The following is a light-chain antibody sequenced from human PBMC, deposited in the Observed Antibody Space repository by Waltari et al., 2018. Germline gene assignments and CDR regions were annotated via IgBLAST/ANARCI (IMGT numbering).Light chain of an antibody. V-gene: IGLV2-8*01. CDR2: EVT. Sequence: QSALTQPPSASGSPGQPVTISCTGTSSDVGGYNYVSWYQQHPGKAPKLIIYEVTKRPSGVPERVSGSKSGNTASLTVSGLQADDEADYYCNSYAGRNRLGVFGGGTKVTVL. CDR1: SSDVGGYNY. CDR3: NSYAGRNRLGV. J-gene: IGLJ2*01.